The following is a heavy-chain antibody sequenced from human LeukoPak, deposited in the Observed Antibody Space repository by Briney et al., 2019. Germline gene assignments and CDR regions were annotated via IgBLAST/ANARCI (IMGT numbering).Heavy chain of an antibody. D-gene: IGHD6-19*01. J-gene: IGHJ4*02. CDR1: GFTFSSCA. CDR3: AKARRAVAGAFDY. V-gene: IGHV3-23*01. Sequence: GGPLSLSRGSAGFTFSSCAMSWVRQAPGKGLEWVSTISGSGGSTYYPASVKGGFTISRDNSKHTLYLQMNSLRAGDTAVYYCAKARRAVAGAFDYWGQGTRVTVS. CDR2: ISGSGGST.